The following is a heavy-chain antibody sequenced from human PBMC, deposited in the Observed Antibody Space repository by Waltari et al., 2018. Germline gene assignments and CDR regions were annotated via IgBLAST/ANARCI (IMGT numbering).Heavy chain of an antibody. CDR3: AKDSSYSSSRLYDY. J-gene: IGHJ4*02. V-gene: IGHV3-23*04. Sequence: EVQLVESGGGLVKPGGSLRLSCAASGFTFSSYSMRWVRQAPGKGLEWVSAISGSGGSTYYADSVKGRFTISRDNSKNTLYLQMNSLRAEDTAVYYCAKDSSYSSSRLYDYWGQGTLVTVSS. D-gene: IGHD6-13*01. CDR1: GFTFSSYS. CDR2: ISGSGGST.